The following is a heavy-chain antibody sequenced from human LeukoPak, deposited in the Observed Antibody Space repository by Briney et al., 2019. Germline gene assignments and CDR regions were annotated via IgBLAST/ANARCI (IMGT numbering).Heavy chain of an antibody. CDR2: ISTSSASM. J-gene: IGHJ5*01. CDR3: ARDSGTSSYYWFDS. CDR1: GFTLSSYS. D-gene: IGHD3-22*01. Sequence: GGSLRLSCVASGFTLSSYSMSWVRQAPGKGLEWVSSISTSSASMFYADSVKGRFTISRDNAKNSLYLQVNSLRAEDTAVYYCARDSGTSSYYWFDSWGQGILVTVSS. V-gene: IGHV3-21*01.